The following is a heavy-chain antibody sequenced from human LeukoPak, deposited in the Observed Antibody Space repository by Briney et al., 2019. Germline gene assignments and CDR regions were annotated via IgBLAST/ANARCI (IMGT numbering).Heavy chain of an antibody. D-gene: IGHD6-19*01. CDR1: RFTFKNYW. CDR2: IRHDGSAR. J-gene: IGHJ4*02. V-gene: IGHV3-7*01. CDR3: ARDNSGFDS. Sequence: GGSLRLSCAGSRFTFKNYWMAWVRQAPGKGLEWVANIRHDGSARYYGDSVKGRFTISRDDAKNSLFLQMNSLRVDDTALYYCARDNSGFDSWGQGTLVTVSS.